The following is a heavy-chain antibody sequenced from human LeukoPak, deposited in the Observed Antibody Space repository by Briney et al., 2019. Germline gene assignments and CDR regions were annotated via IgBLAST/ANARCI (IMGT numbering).Heavy chain of an antibody. Sequence: GGSLRLSCAASGFTFDDYAMHWVRQAPGKGLEWVSLISWDGGSTYYADSVKGRFTISRDNSKNSLYLQMNSLRAEDTALYYCAKADYYGSGSYYNVDYYYGMDVWGKGTTVTVSS. CDR1: GFTFDDYA. CDR3: AKADYYGSGSYYNVDYYYGMDV. CDR2: ISWDGGST. V-gene: IGHV3-43D*04. D-gene: IGHD3-10*01. J-gene: IGHJ6*04.